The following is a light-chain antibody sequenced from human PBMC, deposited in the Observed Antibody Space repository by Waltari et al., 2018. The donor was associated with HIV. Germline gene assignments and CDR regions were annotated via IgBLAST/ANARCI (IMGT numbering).Light chain of an antibody. CDR2: YDD. J-gene: IGLJ1*01. Sequence: QSVLTQPPSVSEAPRQRVTISCSGSSSNIGRNAVTWYQQVPGKAPKLLIYYDDLLSSGISDRFSGSKSGTSASLAIRGLQSEDEADYYCAAWDDSLNGYVFGSGTTVTVL. CDR1: SSNIGRNA. CDR3: AAWDDSLNGYV. V-gene: IGLV1-36*01.